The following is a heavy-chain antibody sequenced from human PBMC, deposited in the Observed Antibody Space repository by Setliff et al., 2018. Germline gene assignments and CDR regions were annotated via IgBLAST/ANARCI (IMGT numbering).Heavy chain of an antibody. V-gene: IGHV4-59*08. Sequence: PSETLSLTCTVSGGSMSSYYWSWIRQPPGKGLEWIAYIYSSGTTNYKPSLKSRVTISVDTSKNQFSLKLSSVTAADTAVYYCARSRGYNYDSSGYYYDNYYYYYMDVWGKGTTVTVSS. CDR2: IYSSGTT. CDR1: GGSMSSYY. CDR3: ARSRGYNYDSSGYYYDNYYYYYMDV. D-gene: IGHD3-22*01. J-gene: IGHJ6*03.